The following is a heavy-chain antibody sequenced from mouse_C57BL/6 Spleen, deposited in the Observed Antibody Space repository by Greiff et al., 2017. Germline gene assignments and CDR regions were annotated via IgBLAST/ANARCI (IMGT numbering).Heavy chain of an antibody. J-gene: IGHJ4*01. CDR3: ASNDEDYAMDY. CDR2: IHPNSGST. Sequence: QVQLQQPGAELVKPGASVKLSCKASGYTFTSYWMHWVKQRPGQGLEWIGMIHPNSGSTNYNEKFKSKATLTVDKSSSTAYMQLSSLTSEDSAVYYCASNDEDYAMDYWGQGTSVTVSS. CDR1: GYTFTSYW. V-gene: IGHV1-64*01. D-gene: IGHD2-12*01.